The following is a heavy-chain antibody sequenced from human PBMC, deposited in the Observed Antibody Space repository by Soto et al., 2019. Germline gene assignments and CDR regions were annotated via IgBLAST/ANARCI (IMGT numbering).Heavy chain of an antibody. D-gene: IGHD3-22*01. CDR1: GFTSSIYA. CDR3: ATSLVVVLRRSSY. Sequence: RGSLRLACVPSGFTSSIYAMSWVGQAPGKGLDWVSAISGSGGSTYYADSVKGRFTISRDNSKNTLYLQMNSLRAEDTAVYYCATSLVVVLRRSSYWGQGTLVTVSS. V-gene: IGHV3-23*01. CDR2: ISGSGGST. J-gene: IGHJ4*02.